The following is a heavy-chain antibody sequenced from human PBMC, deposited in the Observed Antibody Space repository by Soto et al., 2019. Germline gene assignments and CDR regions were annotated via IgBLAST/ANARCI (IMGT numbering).Heavy chain of an antibody. V-gene: IGHV4-39*01. D-gene: IGHD4-17*01. CDR1: GGSISGTTYF. Sequence: QLQLQESGPGLVKPSETLSLTCAVSGGSISGTTYFWGWIRQPPGKGLEWIGSISSSGSTYNNPSLKSRVTMSVETSKNQFSLNRRSVDAADTAVYFCGRPWGDYGALRPFVYWGQGTLVTVSS. CDR3: GRPWGDYGALRPFVY. J-gene: IGHJ4*01. CDR2: ISSSGST.